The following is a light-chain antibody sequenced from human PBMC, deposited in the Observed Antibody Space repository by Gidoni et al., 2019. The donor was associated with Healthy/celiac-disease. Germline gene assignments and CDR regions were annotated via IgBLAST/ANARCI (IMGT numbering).Light chain of an antibody. CDR1: QSISSW. Sequence: DRQMTQSPSTLSASVGDRVTITCRASQSISSWLAWYQQKPGKAPKLLIYKASSLDSGVPSRFSGSGSVTEFTLTICSLQPDDFATYYCQQYNSYPWTFXQXTKVEIK. J-gene: IGKJ1*01. CDR3: QQYNSYPWT. V-gene: IGKV1-5*03. CDR2: KAS.